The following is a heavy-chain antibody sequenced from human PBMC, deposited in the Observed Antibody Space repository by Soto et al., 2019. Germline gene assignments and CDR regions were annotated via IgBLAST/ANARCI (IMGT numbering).Heavy chain of an antibody. CDR2: IWYDGSNK. CDR3: ARGNYAGLYYYYGMDV. CDR1: GFTFSSYG. D-gene: IGHD4-4*01. V-gene: IGHV3-33*01. J-gene: IGHJ6*02. Sequence: PGGSLRLCCAASGFTFSSYGMHGVRQAPGKGLEWVAVIWYDGSNKYYADSVKGRFTISRDNSKNTLYLQMNSLRAEDTAVYYCARGNYAGLYYYYGMDVWGQGTTVTVS.